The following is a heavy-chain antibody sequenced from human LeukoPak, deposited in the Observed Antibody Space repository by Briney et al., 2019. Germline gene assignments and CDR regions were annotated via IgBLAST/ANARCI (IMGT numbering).Heavy chain of an antibody. Sequence: KVSCKASGGTFSSYAISWVRQAPGQGLEWMGGIIPIFGTANYAQKLQGRVTMTTDTSTSTAYMELRSLRSDDTAVYYCARVAYYYDSSGYYDDYWGQETLVTVSS. J-gene: IGHJ4*02. CDR3: ARVAYYYDSSGYYDDY. CDR1: GGTFSSYA. CDR2: IIPIFGTA. D-gene: IGHD3-22*01. V-gene: IGHV1-69*05.